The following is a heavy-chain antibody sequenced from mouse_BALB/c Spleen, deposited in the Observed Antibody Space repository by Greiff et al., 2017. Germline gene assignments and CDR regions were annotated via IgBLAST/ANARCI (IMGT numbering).Heavy chain of an antibody. CDR1: GYAFTNYL. Sequence: QVQLKESGAELVRPGTSVKVSCKASGYAFTNYLIEWVKQRPGQGLEWIGVINPGSGGTNYNEKFKGKATLTADKSSSTAYMQLSSLTSDDSAVYFCARRGLLRAMDYWGQGTSVTVSS. CDR2: INPGSGGT. CDR3: ARRGLLRAMDY. J-gene: IGHJ4*01. D-gene: IGHD1-1*01. V-gene: IGHV1-54*01.